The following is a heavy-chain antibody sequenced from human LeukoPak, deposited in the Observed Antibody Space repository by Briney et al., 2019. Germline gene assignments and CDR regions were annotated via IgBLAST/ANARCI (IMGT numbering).Heavy chain of an antibody. CDR3: ARAEQWLVFFDY. V-gene: IGHV1-3*01. CDR1: GYTFTSYA. J-gene: IGHJ4*02. D-gene: IGHD6-19*01. Sequence: ASVTVSCTASGYTFTSYAMHWVRQAPGQRLEWMGWINAGNGNTKYSQKFQGRVTITRDTSASTAYMELSSLRSEDTAVYYCARAEQWLVFFDYWGQGTLVTVSS. CDR2: INAGNGNT.